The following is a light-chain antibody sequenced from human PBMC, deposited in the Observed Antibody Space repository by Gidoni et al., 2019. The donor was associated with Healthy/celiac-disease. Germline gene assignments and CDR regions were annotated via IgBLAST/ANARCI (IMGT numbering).Light chain of an antibody. CDR2: AAA. CDR3: QQSYSTPFT. J-gene: IGKJ3*01. CDR1: QSISSY. V-gene: IGKV1-39*01. Sequence: DIQMTQSPSSLSASVGDRVTITCRASQSISSYLNWYQQKPGKAPKRLIYAAASLQSGVPSRFSGSGSGTDFTLTISSLQPEDFATYYCQQSYSTPFTVGPGTKVDIK.